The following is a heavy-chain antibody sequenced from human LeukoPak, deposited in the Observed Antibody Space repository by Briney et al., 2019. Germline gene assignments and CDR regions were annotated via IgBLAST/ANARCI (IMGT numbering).Heavy chain of an antibody. CDR1: GFTFSSYS. CDR3: ARWNPRSVVAATNWLDP. Sequence: GGSLRLSCAASGFTFSSYSMNWVRQAPGKGLEWVSSISSSSSYIYYADSVKGRFTISRDNAKNSLYLQMNSLRAEDTAVYYCARWNPRSVVAATNWLDPWGQGTLVTVSS. J-gene: IGHJ5*02. V-gene: IGHV3-21*01. CDR2: ISSSSSYI. D-gene: IGHD2-15*01.